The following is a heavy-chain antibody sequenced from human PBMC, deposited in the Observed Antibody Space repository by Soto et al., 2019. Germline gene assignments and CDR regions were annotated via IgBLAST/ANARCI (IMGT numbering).Heavy chain of an antibody. CDR2: INPNSGGT. V-gene: IGHV1-2*04. CDR3: ARLKRVTAAAGTDLKYYYYGMDV. D-gene: IGHD6-13*01. J-gene: IGHJ6*02. CDR1: GYSFTSHY. Sequence: ASVKVSCKAIGYSFTSHYMHWVRQAPGQGLEWMGWINPNSGGTNYAQKFQGWVTMTRDTSISTAYMELSRLRSDDTAVYYCARLKRVTAAAGTDLKYYYYGMDVWGQGTTVTVSS.